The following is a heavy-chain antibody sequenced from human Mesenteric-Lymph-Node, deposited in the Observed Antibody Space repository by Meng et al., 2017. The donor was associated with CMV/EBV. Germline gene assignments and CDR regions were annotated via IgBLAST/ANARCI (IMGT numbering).Heavy chain of an antibody. V-gene: IGHV3-74*01. CDR1: STYW. CDR2: ITSYGSTT. J-gene: IGHJ5*02. D-gene: IGHD5-18*01. Sequence: STYWMYWVRQPAGKLLGLGSRITSYGSTTNYANYVDGRSTTTRDNAKNTLYLQSSRLGAEDTAVYYGARGKIQAGGIVYSYFDPWGQGALVTVSS. CDR3: ARGKIQAGGIVYSYFDP.